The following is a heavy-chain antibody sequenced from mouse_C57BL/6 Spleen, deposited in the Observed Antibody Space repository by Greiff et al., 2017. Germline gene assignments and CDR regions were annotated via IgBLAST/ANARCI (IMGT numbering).Heavy chain of an antibody. CDR1: GYTFTTYP. CDR3: ARAPRYYDDPWYFDV. Sequence: QVQLQQSGAELVKPGASVKMSCKASGYTFTTYPIEWMKQNHGKSLEWIGNFHPYNDDTKYNEKFKGKATLTVEKSSSTVYLELSRLTSDDSAVYYCARAPRYYDDPWYFDVWGTGTTVTVSS. CDR2: FHPYNDDT. V-gene: IGHV1-47*01. D-gene: IGHD2-13*01. J-gene: IGHJ1*03.